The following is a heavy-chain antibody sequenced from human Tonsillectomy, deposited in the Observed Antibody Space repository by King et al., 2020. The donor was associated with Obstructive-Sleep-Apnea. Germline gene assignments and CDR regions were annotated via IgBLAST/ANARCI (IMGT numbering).Heavy chain of an antibody. CDR1: GGSISSSSYY. J-gene: IGHJ3*02. D-gene: IGHD5-18*01. CDR3: ASVRYSYGYLSAFDI. Sequence: LQLQESGPGLVKPSETLSLTCTVSGGSISSSSYYWGWILQPPGKGLEWIESIYYTGSTYYNPSLKSRVTISVDTSKNQFSLKLSSVTAADTAVYYCASVRYSYGYLSAFDIWGQGTMVTVSS. V-gene: IGHV4-39*07. CDR2: IYYTGST.